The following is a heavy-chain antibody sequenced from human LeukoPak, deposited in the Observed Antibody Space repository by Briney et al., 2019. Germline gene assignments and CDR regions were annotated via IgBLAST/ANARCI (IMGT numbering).Heavy chain of an antibody. CDR1: GFTFSSYG. J-gene: IGHJ4*02. V-gene: IGHV3-30*02. Sequence: PGGSLRLSCAASGFTFSSYGMHWVRQAPGKGLEWVAFIRYDGSNKYYPDSVKGRFTISRDNSKNTLYLQMNSLRAEDTAVYYCAKDPAGSISWTPDYWGQGTLVTVSS. D-gene: IGHD6-13*01. CDR2: IRYDGSNK. CDR3: AKDPAGSISWTPDY.